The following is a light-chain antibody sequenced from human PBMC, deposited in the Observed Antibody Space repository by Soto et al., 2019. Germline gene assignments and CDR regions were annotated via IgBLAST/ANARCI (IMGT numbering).Light chain of an antibody. Sequence: QSALTQPASVSGSPGQSITISCTGTSSDVGGYNYVSWYQQHPAKAPKLMMYDVSNRPSGVSSRFSGSKSGNTASLTISGLQAEDEADYYCSSYTSSSTLVFGGGTKLTVL. CDR2: DVS. J-gene: IGLJ2*01. CDR3: SSYTSSSTLV. V-gene: IGLV2-14*03. CDR1: SSDVGGYNY.